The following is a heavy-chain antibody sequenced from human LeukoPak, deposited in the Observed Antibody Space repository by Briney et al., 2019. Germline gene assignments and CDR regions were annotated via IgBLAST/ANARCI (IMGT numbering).Heavy chain of an antibody. V-gene: IGHV3-21*01. CDR3: ARCGYSYASYGMDV. Sequence: GGSLRLSCAASGFTFSGYPIHWVRQAPGKGLEWVSSISSSSSYIYYADSVKGRFTISRDNAKNSLYLQMNSLRAEDTAVYYCARCGYSYASYGMDVWGQGTTVTVSS. J-gene: IGHJ6*02. D-gene: IGHD5-18*01. CDR2: ISSSSSYI. CDR1: GFTFSGYP.